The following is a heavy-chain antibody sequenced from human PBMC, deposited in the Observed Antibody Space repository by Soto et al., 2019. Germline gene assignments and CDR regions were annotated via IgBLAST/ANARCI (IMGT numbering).Heavy chain of an antibody. CDR1: GFSHSNARMG. J-gene: IGHJ6*04. V-gene: IGHV2-26*01. D-gene: IGHD1-26*01. Sequence: GSSPKLVNPAETLTLTCSASGFSHSNARMGVSWIRQPPGKALEWLSHSSSNDEKSYSTSLKSRLTISKDTSKRQVVLTMTNMDPVDTATYYCARIRLKGELLPHYYYYVLDFWGKGTTVTVSS. CDR2: SSSNDEK. CDR3: ARIRLKGELLPHYYYYVLDF.